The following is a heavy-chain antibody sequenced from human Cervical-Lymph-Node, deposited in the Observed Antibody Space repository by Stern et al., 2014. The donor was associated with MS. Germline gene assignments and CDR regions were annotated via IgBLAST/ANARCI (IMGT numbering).Heavy chain of an antibody. CDR3: AKDDPPPDY. V-gene: IGHV3-23*04. J-gene: IGHJ4*02. CDR1: GFTFSSYA. CDR2: ISGSGGST. Sequence: QLVQSGGGLVQPGGSLRLSCAASGFTFSSYAISWVRQAPGKGLEWVSTISGSGGSTYYADSVKGRFTISRDNSKNTVSLQMNTLRAGDTAIYYCAKDDPPPDYWGQGTLVTVSS.